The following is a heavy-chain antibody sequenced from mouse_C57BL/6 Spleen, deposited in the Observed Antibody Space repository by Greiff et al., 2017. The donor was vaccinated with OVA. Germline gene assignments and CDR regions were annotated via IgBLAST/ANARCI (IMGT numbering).Heavy chain of an antibody. CDR1: GYTFTSYW. Sequence: VQLQQPGAELVMPGASVKLSCKASGYTFTSYWMHWVKQRPGQGLEWIGEIDPSDSYNNYNQKFKGKSTLTVDKSSSTAYMQRSSLTSEDSAVYYCARKLGDAMDYWGQGTSVTVSS. D-gene: IGHD4-1*01. J-gene: IGHJ4*01. V-gene: IGHV1-69*01. CDR2: IDPSDSYN. CDR3: ARKLGDAMDY.